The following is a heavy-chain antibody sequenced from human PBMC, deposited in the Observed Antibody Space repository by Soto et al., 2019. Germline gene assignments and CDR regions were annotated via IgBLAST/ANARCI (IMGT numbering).Heavy chain of an antibody. J-gene: IGHJ6*02. CDR3: ARDRGGTTLYYYYGMDV. V-gene: IGHV4-4*02. D-gene: IGHD1-1*01. Sequence: SDTLSLTCAVSGGSTSSSNWWSWVRQPPGKGLEWIGEIYHSGSTNYNPSLKSRVTISVDKSKNQFSLKLSSVTAADTAVYYCARDRGGTTLYYYYGMDVWGQGTTVTVSS. CDR2: IYHSGST. CDR1: GGSTSSSNW.